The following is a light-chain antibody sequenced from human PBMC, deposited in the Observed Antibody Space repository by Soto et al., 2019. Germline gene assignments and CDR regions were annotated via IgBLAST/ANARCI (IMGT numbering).Light chain of an antibody. CDR1: SSNIGAGYD. CDR2: GNS. Sequence: QSVLTQPPSVSGVPGQRVTISCTGSSSNIGAGYDVHWYQQLPGTAPKLLIYGNSNRPSGVPDRFSGSKSGTSASLAITGLQAEDEADYYCQSYYSSLSGSVVFGGGTQLTVL. J-gene: IGLJ2*01. CDR3: QSYYSSLSGSVV. V-gene: IGLV1-40*01.